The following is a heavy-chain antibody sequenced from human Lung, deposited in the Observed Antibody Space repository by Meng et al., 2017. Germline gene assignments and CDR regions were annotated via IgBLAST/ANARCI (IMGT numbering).Heavy chain of an antibody. CDR2: IYHSGGT. CDR3: ARGPGEAVVPRTMFDY. J-gene: IGHJ4*02. V-gene: IGHV4-4*02. D-gene: IGHD2-2*01. CDR1: GGSISSSNW. Sequence: VKLQESGPGVVKPSGPLPLPAGVSGGSISSSNWWSWVRQPPGKGLEWIGEIYHSGGTKYNPSLKSRVTISVDKSKNQFSLKLSSVTAADTAVYYCARGPGEAVVPRTMFDYWGQGTLVTVSS.